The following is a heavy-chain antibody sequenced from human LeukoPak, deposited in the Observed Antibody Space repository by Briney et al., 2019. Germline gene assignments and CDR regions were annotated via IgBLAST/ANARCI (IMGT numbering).Heavy chain of an antibody. Sequence: GGSLRLSCAASGFTFSDYYMSWIRQAPGKGLGWVSKISSSGTYTNYADSVKGRFTISRDNAKNSLYLQMNSLRAEDTAVYYCARENTYYYGSGSYSPKYYFDYWGQGTLVTVSS. D-gene: IGHD3-10*01. J-gene: IGHJ4*02. CDR2: ISSSGTYT. CDR3: ARENTYYYGSGSYSPKYYFDY. CDR1: GFTFSDYY. V-gene: IGHV3-11*05.